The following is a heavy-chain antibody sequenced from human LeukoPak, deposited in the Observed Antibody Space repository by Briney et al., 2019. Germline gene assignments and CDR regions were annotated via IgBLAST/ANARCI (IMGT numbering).Heavy chain of an antibody. CDR1: RFSFSDHY. J-gene: IGHJ4*02. CDR2: IKNKANSYGT. V-gene: IGHV3-72*01. D-gene: IGHD1-26*01. Sequence: TGGSLRLSCAASRFSFSDHYMDWVRLAPGKGLEWVGRIKNKANSYGTDYAASVKGRFTLSRDDSKDSLYLQMNSLRSEDTALYYCTRVRLGAATRYFDYWGQGTLVTISS. CDR3: TRVRLGAATRYFDY.